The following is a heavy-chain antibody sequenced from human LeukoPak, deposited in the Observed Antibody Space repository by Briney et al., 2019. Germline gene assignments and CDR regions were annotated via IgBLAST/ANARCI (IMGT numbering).Heavy chain of an antibody. CDR1: GGSISSYY. J-gene: IGHJ6*03. CDR2: IYTSGST. V-gene: IGHV4-4*07. CDR3: ARDLSYYDILTGNYYYYMDV. D-gene: IGHD3-9*01. Sequence: SETLSLTCTVSGGSISSYYWSWIRQPAGKGLEWIGRIYTSGSTNYNPPLKSRVTISVDTSKNQLSLKLSSVTAADTAVYYCARDLSYYDILTGNYYYYMDVWGKGTTVTISS.